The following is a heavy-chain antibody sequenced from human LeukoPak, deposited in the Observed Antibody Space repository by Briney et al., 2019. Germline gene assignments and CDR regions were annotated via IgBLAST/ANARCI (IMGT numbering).Heavy chain of an antibody. V-gene: IGHV4-34*01. CDR3: ASNYRPGIADQGDY. CDR2: INHSGST. CDR1: GGSFSGYY. Sequence: SETLSLTCAVYGGSFSGYYWSWIRQPPGKGLEWVGEINHSGSTNYNPSLKSRVTISVDTSKNQFSLKLSSVTAADTAVYYCASNYRPGIADQGDYWGQGTLVTVSS. D-gene: IGHD6-13*01. J-gene: IGHJ4*02.